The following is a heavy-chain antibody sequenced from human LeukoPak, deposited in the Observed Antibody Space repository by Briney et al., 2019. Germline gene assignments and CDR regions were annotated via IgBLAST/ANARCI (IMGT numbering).Heavy chain of an antibody. CDR3: ARMRGSSWYFDY. V-gene: IGHV3-9*01. J-gene: IGHJ4*02. Sequence: PGGSLRLSCAASGFTFDDYAMHWVRQAPGKGLEWVSGISWNSGSIGYADSVKGRFTISRDNAKNSLYLQMNSLRAEDTAVYYCARMRGSSWYFDYWGQGTLVTVSS. D-gene: IGHD6-13*01. CDR2: ISWNSGSI. CDR1: GFTFDDYA.